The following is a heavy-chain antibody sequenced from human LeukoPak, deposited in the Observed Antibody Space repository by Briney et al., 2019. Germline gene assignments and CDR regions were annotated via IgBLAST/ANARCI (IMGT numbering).Heavy chain of an antibody. CDR1: GYTFTSYY. J-gene: IGHJ6*04. CDR2: INPSGGST. D-gene: IGHD3-22*01. V-gene: IGHV1-46*01. Sequence: ASVKVSCKASGYTFTSYYMHWVRQAPGQGLEWMGIINPSGGSTSYAQKFQGRVTMTRDTSTSTVYMELSSLRSEDTAVYYCARDLPDMVITGYRYYYYYGMDVWGKGTRSPSPQ. CDR3: ARDLPDMVITGYRYYYYYGMDV.